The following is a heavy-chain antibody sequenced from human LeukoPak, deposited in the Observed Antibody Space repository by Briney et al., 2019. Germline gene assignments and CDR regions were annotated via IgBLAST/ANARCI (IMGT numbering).Heavy chain of an antibody. Sequence: GGSLRLSCAASGFTFSIYAMSWVRQAPGKGLEWVSSISASADRTHYADSVKGRFTISRDTSKNTLYLQMNSLRAEDTAVYYCARGPVGRPYYFDYWGQGTLVTVSS. CDR3: ARGPVGRPYYFDY. V-gene: IGHV3-23*01. CDR2: ISASADRT. J-gene: IGHJ4*02. CDR1: GFTFSIYA.